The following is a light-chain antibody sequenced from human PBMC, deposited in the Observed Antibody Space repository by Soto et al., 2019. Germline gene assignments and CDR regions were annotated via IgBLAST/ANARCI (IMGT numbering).Light chain of an antibody. J-gene: IGLJ1*01. CDR1: SSDIGGYNY. CDR3: SPYTSSTSYV. CDR2: DVS. Sequence: QSVLTQPASVSGSPGQSITISCTGTSSDIGGYNYVSWYQQHPGKAPKYMIYDVSNRPSGVSNRFSGSKSGNTASLTISGLQAGDEADYYCSPYTSSTSYVFGTGTKVTV. V-gene: IGLV2-14*01.